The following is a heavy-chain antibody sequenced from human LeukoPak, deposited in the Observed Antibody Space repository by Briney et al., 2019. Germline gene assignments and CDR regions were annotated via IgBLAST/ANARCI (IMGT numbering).Heavy chain of an antibody. D-gene: IGHD3-9*01. CDR3: TTEVYYDILTGYLYFDY. Sequence: ETLSLTCTVSGGSISSYYWSWIRQPPGKGLEWVGRIKSKTDGGTTDYAAPVKGRFTISRDDSKNTLYLQMNSLKTEDTAVYYCTTEVYYDILTGYLYFDYWGQGTLVTVSS. CDR2: IKSKTDGGTT. J-gene: IGHJ4*02. CDR1: GGSISSYY. V-gene: IGHV3-15*01.